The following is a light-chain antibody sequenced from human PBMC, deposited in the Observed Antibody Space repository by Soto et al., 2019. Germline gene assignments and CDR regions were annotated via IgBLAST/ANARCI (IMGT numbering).Light chain of an antibody. Sequence: EIVLTQSPGTLSLSPGERATLSCRAGQSVTASYLAWYQQKPGQAPRLLIYAASSRATAIPDRLSGSGSGTDFTLTISRLQSEDFAVYYCQQYNNWLRTFGQGTKVDIK. CDR3: QQYNNWLRT. CDR1: QSVTASY. V-gene: IGKV3-20*01. CDR2: AAS. J-gene: IGKJ1*01.